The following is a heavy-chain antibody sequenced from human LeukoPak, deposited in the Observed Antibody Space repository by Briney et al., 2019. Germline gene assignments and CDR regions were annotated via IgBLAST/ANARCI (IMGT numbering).Heavy chain of an antibody. CDR1: GFALSSHW. J-gene: IGHJ6*02. CDR3: ARNNGMDV. V-gene: IGHV3-7*03. CDR2: VNRDGSET. Sequence: GGSLRLSCAASGFALSSHWMTWVRQVPGRGPEWVANVNRDGSETYYLVSVKGRFTISKDNAKNSLYLQMNSLRAEDTALYHCARNNGMDVWGQGTTVIVSS.